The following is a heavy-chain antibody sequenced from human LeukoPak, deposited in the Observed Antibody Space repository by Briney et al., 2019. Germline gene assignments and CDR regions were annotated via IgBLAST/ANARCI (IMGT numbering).Heavy chain of an antibody. V-gene: IGHV1-2*02. J-gene: IGHJ1*01. CDR1: GYTFTGYY. D-gene: IGHD4-17*01. CDR3: ASVGFSDGDYVGYFQH. CDR2: INPNSGGT. Sequence: GASVKVSCTASGYTFTGYYMHWVRQAPGQGGEWMGWINPNSGGTNYAQKFQGRVTMTRDTSISTAYMELSRLRSDDTAVYYCASVGFSDGDYVGYFQHWGQGTLVTVSS.